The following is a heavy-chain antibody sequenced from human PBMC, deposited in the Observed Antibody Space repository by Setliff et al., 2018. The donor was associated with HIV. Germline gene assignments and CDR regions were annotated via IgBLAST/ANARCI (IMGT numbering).Heavy chain of an antibody. D-gene: IGHD2-8*02. CDR3: VKDAYSTGKPGIS. V-gene: IGHV3-NL1*01. CDR1: GFTFSPYW. J-gene: IGHJ4*02. Sequence: PGGSLRLSCAASGFTFSPYWMHWVRQAPGKGLEWVSAVSNTGRRTFYADSVKGRFTISKDNFENVVYLQMNSLRVDDTAVYYCVKDAYSTGKPGISWGQGTQVTVSS. CDR2: VSNTGRRT.